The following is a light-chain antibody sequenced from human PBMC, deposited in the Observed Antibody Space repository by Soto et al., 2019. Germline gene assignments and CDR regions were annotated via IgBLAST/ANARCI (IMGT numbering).Light chain of an antibody. V-gene: IGLV1-51*02. CDR1: SSNIGNNY. CDR2: ENN. J-gene: IGLJ3*02. CDR3: GTWDSSLSVWV. Sequence: QSVLTQPPSVSAAPGQKVTISCSGSSSNIGNNYVSWYQQLPGTAPKLLIYENNKRPSGIPDRFSGYNSGTSATLGITGLETGDDADYYCGTWDSSLSVWVFCGGTKVTVL.